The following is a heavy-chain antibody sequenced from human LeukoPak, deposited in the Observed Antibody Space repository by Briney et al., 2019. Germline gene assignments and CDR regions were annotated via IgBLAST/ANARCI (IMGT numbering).Heavy chain of an antibody. V-gene: IGHV1-8*01. Sequence: ASVKVSCKASGYTFTSYDINWVRQATGQGLEWMGWMNPNSGNTGYAQKFQGRVTMTRNTSISTAYMELSSLRSEDTAVYYCARVVVESSGYYEYYYYYYMDVWGKGTTVTVSS. CDR2: MNPNSGNT. CDR3: ARVVVESSGYYEYYYYYYMDV. CDR1: GYTFTSYD. D-gene: IGHD3-22*01. J-gene: IGHJ6*03.